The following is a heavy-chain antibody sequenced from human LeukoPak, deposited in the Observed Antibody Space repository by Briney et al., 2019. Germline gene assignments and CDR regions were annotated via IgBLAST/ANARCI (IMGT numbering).Heavy chain of an antibody. CDR2: IYHSGST. CDR3: ARVNSSGWYGGWFDP. CDR1: GGSISSGGYS. D-gene: IGHD6-19*01. Sequence: PSQTLSLTCAVSGGSISSGGYSWSWIRQPPGKGLEWIGYIYHSGSTYYNPSLKSRVTISVDRSKNQFSLKLSSVTAADTAVYYCARVNSSGWYGGWFDPWGQGTLVTVSS. J-gene: IGHJ5*02. V-gene: IGHV4-30-2*01.